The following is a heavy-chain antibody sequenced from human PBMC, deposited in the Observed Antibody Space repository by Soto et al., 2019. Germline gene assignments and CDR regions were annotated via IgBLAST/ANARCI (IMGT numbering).Heavy chain of an antibody. V-gene: IGHV3-23*01. D-gene: IGHD3-22*01. J-gene: IGHJ1*01. CDR1: GFTFSSYA. Sequence: GGSLRLSCAASGFTFSSYAMSWVHQAPGKGLEWVSAISGSGGSTYYADSVKGRFTISRDNSKNTLYLQMNSLRAEDTAVYYCAKDRRYYDSSGYYYSALAEYFQHWGQGTLVTVSS. CDR3: AKDRRYYDSSGYYYSALAEYFQH. CDR2: ISGSGGST.